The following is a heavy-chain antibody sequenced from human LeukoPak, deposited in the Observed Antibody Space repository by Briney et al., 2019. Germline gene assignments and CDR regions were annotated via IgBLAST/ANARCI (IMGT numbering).Heavy chain of an antibody. J-gene: IGHJ4*02. D-gene: IGHD6-19*01. V-gene: IGHV4-59*01. CDR2: IYYSGST. CDR3: ARSGTGYSSDWYEFDY. CDR1: GGSISSYY. Sequence: SETLSLTCTVSGGSISSYYWSWIRQPPGKGLEWIGYIYYSGSTNYNPSLKSRVTISVDTSKNQFSLKLSSVTAADTAVYYCARSGTGYSSDWYEFDYWGQGTLVTVSS.